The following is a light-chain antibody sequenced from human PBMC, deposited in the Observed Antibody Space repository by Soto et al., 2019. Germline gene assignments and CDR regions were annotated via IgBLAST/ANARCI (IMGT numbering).Light chain of an antibody. V-gene: IGLV1-51*01. CDR2: DND. J-gene: IGLJ2*01. CDR3: ATWESSLSVVV. Sequence: QSVLTQPPSVSAAPGQKVTISCSGSSSNIGECHVSWYQQFPGAAPKLLIYDNDERPSGIPDRFSGSKSGTSATLGITGPQTGDEADYFCATWESSLSVVVFGVGTKVTVL. CDR1: SSNIGECH.